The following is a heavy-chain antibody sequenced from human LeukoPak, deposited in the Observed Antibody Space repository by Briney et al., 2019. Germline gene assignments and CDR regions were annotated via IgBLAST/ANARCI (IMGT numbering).Heavy chain of an antibody. CDR1: GGSISSGDYY. CDR2: IYYSGST. D-gene: IGHD3-22*01. CDR3: ARVLYYYDSSGYYFPARRAFDI. Sequence: SETLSLTCTVSGGSISSGDYYWSWIRQPPGKGLEWIGYIYYSGSTNYNPSLKSRVTISVDTSKNQFSLKLSSVTAADTAVYYCARVLYYYDSSGYYFPARRAFDIWGQGTMVTVSS. J-gene: IGHJ3*02. V-gene: IGHV4-61*08.